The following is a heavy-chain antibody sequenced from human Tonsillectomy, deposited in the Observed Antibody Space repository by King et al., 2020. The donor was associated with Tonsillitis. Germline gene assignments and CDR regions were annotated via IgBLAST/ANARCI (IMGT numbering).Heavy chain of an antibody. J-gene: IGHJ4*02. V-gene: IGHV3-30*02. CDR1: GFTFSASV. D-gene: IGHD3/OR15-3a*01. Sequence: VQLVESGGGVVQPGGSLTLSCAASGFTFSASVMHWVRQVPGKGLEWVALIMYGGNQKYYADSVKGRFIISRDNFEKTLYLHISNLRIDDTAIYYCAKELEGSWTFDQWGQGTLVTVSS. CDR2: IMYGGNQK. CDR3: AKELEGSWTFDQ.